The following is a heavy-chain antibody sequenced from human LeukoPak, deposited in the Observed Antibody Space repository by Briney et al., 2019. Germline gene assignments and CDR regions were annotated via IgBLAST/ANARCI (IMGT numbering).Heavy chain of an antibody. Sequence: SETLSLTCSVSDDSITMYYWTWIRQPPGKGLEWIGYVDHTGSTNFNPSLNGRVSISRDTTKNLFSLRLRSVTAADAAVYFCARGRVSSSTWYSTYYYYFYMDVWGKGTTVTVSS. V-gene: IGHV4-59*01. CDR3: ARGRVSSSTWYSTYYYYFYMDV. J-gene: IGHJ6*03. CDR1: DDSITMYY. D-gene: IGHD1-1*01. CDR2: VDHTGST.